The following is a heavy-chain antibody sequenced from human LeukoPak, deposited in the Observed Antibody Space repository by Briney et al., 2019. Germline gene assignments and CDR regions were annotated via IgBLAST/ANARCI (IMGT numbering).Heavy chain of an antibody. CDR2: IYYSGST. J-gene: IGHJ3*02. V-gene: IGHV4-30-4*07. CDR1: GGSISSGGYS. Sequence: SQTLSLTCAVSGGSISSGGYSWSWIRQPPGKGLEWIGYIYYSGSTYYNPSLKSRVTISVDTSKNQFSLKLSSVTAADTAVYYCARVMGDYYDSGGYYRRSDVFDIWGQGTMLTVSS. D-gene: IGHD3-22*01. CDR3: ARVMGDYYDSGGYYRRSDVFDI.